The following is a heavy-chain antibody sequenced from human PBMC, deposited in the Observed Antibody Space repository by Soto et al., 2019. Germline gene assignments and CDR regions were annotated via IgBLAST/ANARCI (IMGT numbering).Heavy chain of an antibody. Sequence: EVQLVESGGGLVKPGGSLRLSCVASGFTFSGYSINWFRKAPGKGLEWVSYISGPSIYIYYADSVKGRFTISRDNAKSAVYLQMNSLRAEDTAVYYCARGFRNGFNVWGQGTTVSVSS. V-gene: IGHV3-21*01. D-gene: IGHD2-8*01. CDR3: ARGFRNGFNV. J-gene: IGHJ6*02. CDR2: ISGPSIYI. CDR1: GFTFSGYS.